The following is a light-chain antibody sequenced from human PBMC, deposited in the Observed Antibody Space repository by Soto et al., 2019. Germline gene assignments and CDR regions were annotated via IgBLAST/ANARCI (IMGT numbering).Light chain of an antibody. CDR3: SSYTTSNTRQIV. Sequence: QSALTQPASVSGSPGQSITISCTGTSSDVGGYNYVSWYQHHPGKAPKLMIFDVSNRPSGVSNRFSGSKSGNTASLTISGLQSEYEADYYCSSYTTSNTRQIVFGTGTKVTVL. CDR2: DVS. J-gene: IGLJ1*01. V-gene: IGLV2-14*03. CDR1: SSDVGGYNY.